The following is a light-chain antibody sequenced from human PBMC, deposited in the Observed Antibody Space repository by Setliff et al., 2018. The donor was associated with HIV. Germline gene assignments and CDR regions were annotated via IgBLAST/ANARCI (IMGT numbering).Light chain of an antibody. CDR1: SGDVGGYNF. CDR2: EVN. V-gene: IGLV2-14*01. J-gene: IGLJ1*01. CDR3: SSYGSSGTFYV. Sequence: QSVLAHPASVSGSPGQSITISCTGTSGDVGGYNFVSWYQHHPGKAPKVVIYEVNNRPSGVSYRFSGSKSGNTASLTISGLQAEDEAEYYCSSYGSSGTFYVFGTGTKVTVL.